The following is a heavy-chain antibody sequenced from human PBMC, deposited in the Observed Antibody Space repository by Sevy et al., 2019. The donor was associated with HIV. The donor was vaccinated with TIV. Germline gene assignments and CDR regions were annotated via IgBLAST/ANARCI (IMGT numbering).Heavy chain of an antibody. V-gene: IGHV3-11*01. J-gene: IGHJ6*02. Sequence: GGSLRLSCAASGFTFSDHYLSWIRQAPGKGLEWVSYIYNSDTTMYYGDSVKGRFTISRDNAKNSLYLQMNGLRVEDTAVYFCARGHYGLDVWGQGTTVTVSS. CDR3: ARGHYGLDV. CDR1: GFTFSDHY. CDR2: IYNSDTTM.